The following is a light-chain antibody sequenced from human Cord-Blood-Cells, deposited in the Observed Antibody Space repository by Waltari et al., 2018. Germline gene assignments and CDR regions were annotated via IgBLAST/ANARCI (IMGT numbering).Light chain of an antibody. V-gene: IGLV2-23*01. CDR3: CSYAGSSTWV. Sequence: SALTQPASVSGSPGQSITISCTGTSSDVGSYNLVSWYQQHPGKAPKLMIYEGSKRPSGVSNRFSGSKSGNTASLTISGLQAEGEADYYCCSYAGSSTWVFGGGTKLTVL. CDR2: EGS. CDR1: SSDVGSYNL. J-gene: IGLJ3*02.